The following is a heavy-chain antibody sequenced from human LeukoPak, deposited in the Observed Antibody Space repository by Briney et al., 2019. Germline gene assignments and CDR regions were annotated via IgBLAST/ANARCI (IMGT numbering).Heavy chain of an antibody. Sequence: GGSLRLSCAASGFTFDDYGMSWVRQAPGKGLEWVSGINWNGGSTGYADSVKGRFTISRDNSKNTLYLQMNSLRAEDTAVYYCAYGDHLGPFDYWGQGTLVTVSS. CDR2: INWNGGST. CDR1: GFTFDDYG. D-gene: IGHD4-17*01. J-gene: IGHJ4*02. CDR3: AYGDHLGPFDY. V-gene: IGHV3-20*04.